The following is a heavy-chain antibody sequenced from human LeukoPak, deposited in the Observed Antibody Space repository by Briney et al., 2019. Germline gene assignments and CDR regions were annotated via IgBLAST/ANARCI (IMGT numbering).Heavy chain of an antibody. V-gene: IGHV4-59*12. CDR3: ARGAILDYYDSSGYYTLVY. Sequence: SETLSLTCTVSGGSITNYYWSWIRQPPGKGLEWIGYIYYSGSTNYNPSLKSRVTISVDTSKNQFSLKLSSVTAADTAVYYCARGAILDYYDSSGYYTLVYWGQGTLVTVSS. D-gene: IGHD3-22*01. CDR1: GGSITNYY. CDR2: IYYSGST. J-gene: IGHJ4*02.